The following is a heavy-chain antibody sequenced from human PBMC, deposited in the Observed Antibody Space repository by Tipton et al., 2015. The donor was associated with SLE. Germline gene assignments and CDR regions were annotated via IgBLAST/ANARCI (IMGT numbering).Heavy chain of an antibody. CDR2: IHNNTGNP. Sequence: QVQLVQSGSELKKPGASVKVSCKASGYTFTSYAMNWVRQAPGQGLEWMGWIHNNTGNPTYDQGFTGRFGFSLDTSVSTAYLQISGLKAEDRAVYYCSRGGIAEAGFDYWGQGALGTVPS. CDR1: GYTFTSYA. D-gene: IGHD6-13*01. J-gene: IGHJ4*02. CDR3: SRGGIAEAGFDY. V-gene: IGHV7-4-1*02.